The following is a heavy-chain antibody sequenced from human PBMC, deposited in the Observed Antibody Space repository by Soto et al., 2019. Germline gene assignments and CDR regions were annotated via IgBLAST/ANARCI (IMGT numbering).Heavy chain of an antibody. CDR2: IIPIFGTA. CDR3: ALETGYSSGWTTRYFDL. V-gene: IGHV1-69*01. CDR1: GGTFSSYA. D-gene: IGHD6-19*01. Sequence: QVQLVQSGAEVKKPGSSVKVSCKASGGTFSSYAISWVRQAPGQGLEWLGGIIPIFGTANYAQKFQGRVTITATESPSTDYMELSSLRSEDTAVYYCALETGYSSGWTTRYFDLWGRGTLVTVSS. J-gene: IGHJ2*01.